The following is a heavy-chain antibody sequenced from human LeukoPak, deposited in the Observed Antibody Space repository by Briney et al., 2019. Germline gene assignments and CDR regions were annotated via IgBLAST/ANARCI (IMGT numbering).Heavy chain of an antibody. D-gene: IGHD3-22*01. CDR1: GGTFSSYA. V-gene: IGHV1-69*13. CDR3: VRTVLSRWSLQTYFDS. CDR2: IIPIFGTA. J-gene: IGHJ4*01. Sequence: SVKVSCKASGGTFSSYAISWVRQAPGQGLEWMGGIIPIFGTANYAQKFQGRVTITADESTSTAYIELRSLRSNDTAVYFCVRTVLSRWSLQTYFDSWGHGTLVTVSS.